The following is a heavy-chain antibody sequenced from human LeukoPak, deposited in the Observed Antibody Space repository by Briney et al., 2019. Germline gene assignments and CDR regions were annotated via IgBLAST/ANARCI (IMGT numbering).Heavy chain of an antibody. CDR1: GGSITNYY. J-gene: IGHJ2*01. V-gene: IGHV4-4*07. CDR3: ARVGGSSFWYFDL. Sequence: SETLSLTCTVSGGSITNYYWTWIRQPAGKGLEWLGRMSTSGSTNYNPSLKSRATMSVDTSKNQFSLKLTSVTAADTAVYYCARVGGSSFWYFDLWGRGTLVTVSS. CDR2: MSTSGST. D-gene: IGHD6-6*01.